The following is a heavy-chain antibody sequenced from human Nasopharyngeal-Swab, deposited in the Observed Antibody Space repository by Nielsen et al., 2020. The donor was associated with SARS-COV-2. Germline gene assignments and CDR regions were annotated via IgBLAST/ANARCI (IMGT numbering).Heavy chain of an antibody. J-gene: IGHJ4*02. Sequence: ASVKVSCKASGYTFTTYGISWVRQAPGQGLEWMGWVSANSGNTYYAQKFQGRVTMTRDTSMSTAHMDLRSLGSDDTAVYYCARDLSPRDYVSDYWGQGTLVTVSS. CDR3: ARDLSPRDYVSDY. CDR1: GYTFTTYG. D-gene: IGHD4-17*01. CDR2: VSANSGNT. V-gene: IGHV1-18*01.